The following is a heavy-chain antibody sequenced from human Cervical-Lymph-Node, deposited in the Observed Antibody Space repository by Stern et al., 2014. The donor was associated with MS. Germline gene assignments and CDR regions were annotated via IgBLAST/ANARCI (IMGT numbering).Heavy chain of an antibody. D-gene: IGHD6-19*01. Sequence: MQLVESDAEVTKPGASVKVSCRPSGYIFTAYYIHWVRQAPGQGLEWMGWINPNNGDTHYPQNFQGRVTMTRDTSLKTVYMEFSKLRSDDTALYFCARDRASAWYALDFWGQGTLVTVSS. CDR2: INPNNGDT. CDR1: GYIFTAYY. CDR3: ARDRASAWYALDF. J-gene: IGHJ4*02. V-gene: IGHV1-2*02.